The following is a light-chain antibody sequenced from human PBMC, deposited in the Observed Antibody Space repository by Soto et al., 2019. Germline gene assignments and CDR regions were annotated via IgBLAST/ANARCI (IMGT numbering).Light chain of an antibody. J-gene: IGKJ2*01. CDR2: GAS. V-gene: IGKV3-15*01. CDR1: QSVSSN. CDR3: QQYKT. Sequence: EIVMTQSPATLSVSPGERATLSCRASQSVSSNLAWYQQKPGQAPRLLIYGASTRATGIPARFSGSGSGTEFTLTISSLQSKDFAVYCCQQYKTFGQGTKLEIK.